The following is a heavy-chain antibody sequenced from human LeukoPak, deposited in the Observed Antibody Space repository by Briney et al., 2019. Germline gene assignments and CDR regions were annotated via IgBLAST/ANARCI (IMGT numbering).Heavy chain of an antibody. D-gene: IGHD3-22*01. J-gene: IGHJ4*02. Sequence: ASVKVSCKASGGTFSSYTISWVRRAPGQGLEWMGRIIPILGIANYAQKFQGRVTITADKSTSTAYMELSSLRSEDTAVYYCARRYDSSGYYGEESWGQGTLVTVSS. V-gene: IGHV1-69*02. CDR3: ARRYDSSGYYGEES. CDR1: GGTFSSYT. CDR2: IIPILGIA.